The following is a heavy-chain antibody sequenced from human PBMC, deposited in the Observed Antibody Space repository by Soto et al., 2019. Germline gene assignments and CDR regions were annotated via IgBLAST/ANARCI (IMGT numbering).Heavy chain of an antibody. D-gene: IGHD6-6*01. CDR3: ARDGRHSSSSVALWFDP. CDR2: IYYSGST. V-gene: IGHV4-30-4*01. J-gene: IGHJ5*02. CDR1: GGSISSGDYY. Sequence: QVQLQESGPGLVKPSQTLSLTCTVSGGSISSGDYYWSWIRQPPGKGLEWIGYIYYSGSTYYNPSLKSRVTISVDTSKNQFSLKLSSVTAADTAVYYCARDGRHSSSSVALWFDPWGQGTLVTVSS.